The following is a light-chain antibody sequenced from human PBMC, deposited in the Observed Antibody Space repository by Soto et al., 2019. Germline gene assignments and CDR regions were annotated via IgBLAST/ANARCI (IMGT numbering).Light chain of an antibody. J-gene: IGKJ1*01. V-gene: IGKV3-15*01. Sequence: EIVMTQSPATLSVSPGERATLSCRASQSVSSNLAWYQQKPGQAPRLLIDGASTRATGIPARFSSSGSGTEFTLTISSLQSEDFAVYYCQQYNNWPGTFGQGTKVEIK. CDR3: QQYNNWPGT. CDR1: QSVSSN. CDR2: GAS.